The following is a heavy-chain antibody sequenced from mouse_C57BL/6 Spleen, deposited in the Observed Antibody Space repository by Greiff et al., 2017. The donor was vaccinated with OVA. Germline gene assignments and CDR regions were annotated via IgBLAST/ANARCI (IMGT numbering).Heavy chain of an antibody. D-gene: IGHD1-1*01. V-gene: IGHV5-17*01. CDR2: ISSGSSTI. CDR3: ARSGVITTVVAPPTMAMDY. CDR1: GFTFSDYG. Sequence: DVKLVESGGGLVKPGGSLKLSCAASGFTFSDYGMHWVRQAPEKGLEWVAYISSGSSTIYYADTVKGRFTISRDNAKNTLFLQMTSLRSEDTAMYYCARSGVITTVVAPPTMAMDYWGQGTSVTVSS. J-gene: IGHJ4*01.